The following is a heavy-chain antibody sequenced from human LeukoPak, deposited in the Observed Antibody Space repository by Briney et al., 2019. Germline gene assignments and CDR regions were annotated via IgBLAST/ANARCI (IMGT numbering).Heavy chain of an antibody. D-gene: IGHD1-1*01. CDR1: GFTFSSYT. Sequence: GGSLRLSCAASGFTFSSYTMHWIRQAPGKGLGWVSSISGSNSYIFYADSVKGRFTVSRDNAKDSLYLQMNSLRAEDTAVYYCARALTTLTYEGYWGQGTLVTVSS. V-gene: IGHV3-21*01. CDR3: ARALTTLTYEGY. CDR2: ISGSNSYI. J-gene: IGHJ4*02.